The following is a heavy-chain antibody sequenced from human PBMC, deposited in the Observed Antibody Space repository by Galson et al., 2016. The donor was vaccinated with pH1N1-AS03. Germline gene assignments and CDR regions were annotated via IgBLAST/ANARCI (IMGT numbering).Heavy chain of an antibody. CDR2: IYSGGRT. Sequence: SLRLSCAASGFTVSSNYMSWVRQAPGKGLEWVSVIYSGGRTDYADSVKDRFTISRDNAKKSLHLQLNSLRADDTALYYCVTDILPGGADVWGQGTTVTVSS. D-gene: IGHD2-21*01. J-gene: IGHJ6*02. CDR1: GFTVSSNY. V-gene: IGHV3-53*05. CDR3: VTDILPGGADV.